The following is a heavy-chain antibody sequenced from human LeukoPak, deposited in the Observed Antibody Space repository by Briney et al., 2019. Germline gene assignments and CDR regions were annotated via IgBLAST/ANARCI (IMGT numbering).Heavy chain of an antibody. D-gene: IGHD4-11*01. V-gene: IGHV3-21*01. J-gene: IGHJ4*02. CDR3: ARDLDSNYYLDY. Sequence: GGSLRLSCAASGFTFSSYSMNWVRQAPGKGLEWVSSISSSSSYIYYVDSVKGRFTTSRDNAKNSLYLQMNSLRAEDTAVYYCARDLDSNYYLDYWGQGTLVTVSS. CDR1: GFTFSSYS. CDR2: ISSSSSYI.